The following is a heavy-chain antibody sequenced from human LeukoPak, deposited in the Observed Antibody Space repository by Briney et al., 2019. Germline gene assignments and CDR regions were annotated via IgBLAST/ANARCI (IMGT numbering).Heavy chain of an antibody. V-gene: IGHV1-2*02. CDR2: INPSTGGT. J-gene: IGHJ4*02. D-gene: IGHD3-22*01. CDR3: ARDPAIYYESDYYFDN. CDR1: GYTFTGYY. Sequence: ASVKVSCRASGYTFTGYYMHWMRQAPGQGLEWMGWINPSTGGTNYAQKFQGRVTMTRDTSITTAYMELTSLRSDDAAVYYCARDPAIYYESDYYFDNWGQGTLVTVSS.